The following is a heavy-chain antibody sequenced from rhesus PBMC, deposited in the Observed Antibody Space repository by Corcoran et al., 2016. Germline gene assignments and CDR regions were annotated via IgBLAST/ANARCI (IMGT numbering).Heavy chain of an antibody. CDR1: GGSISGYYY. CDR2: IYGNSAST. CDR3: ARGKGLFDY. J-gene: IGHJ4*01. D-gene: IGHD3-28*01. V-gene: IGHV4-73*01. Sequence: QVQLQQWGEGLVKPSETLSLTCAVYGGSISGYYYWSWIRQPPGKGLEWIGYIYGNSASTNYNPSRKNRGTISKDTSKNQFSLKLSSVTAADTAVYYCARGKGLFDYWGQGVLVTVSS.